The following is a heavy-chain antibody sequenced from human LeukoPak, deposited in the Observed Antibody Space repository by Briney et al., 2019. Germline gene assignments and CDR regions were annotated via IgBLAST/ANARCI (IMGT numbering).Heavy chain of an antibody. V-gene: IGHV4-39*01. CDR3: ARRMYGSGGDY. CDR2: IYYSGST. CDR1: GGSISSSNYY. J-gene: IGHJ4*02. D-gene: IGHD3-10*01. Sequence: SETLSLTCTVSGGSISSSNYYWGWIRQPPGKGLEWIGNIYYSGSTYYNPSLKSRVTISADTSKNQFSLKLSSVTAADTAVYYCARRMYGSGGDYWGQGTLVTVSS.